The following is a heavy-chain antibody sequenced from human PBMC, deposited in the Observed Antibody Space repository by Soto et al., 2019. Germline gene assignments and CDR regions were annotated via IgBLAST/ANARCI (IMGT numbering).Heavy chain of an antibody. D-gene: IGHD3-22*01. CDR1: GFTFSRYG. Sequence: PGGSLRLSCAASGFTFSRYGMHWVRQAPGKGLEWVALMWNDGIRKVYVDSVKGRFTISRDNSKNTLDLQMNSLRAEDTAVYYCARDDDYEANAFDYWGPGTLVTVPS. J-gene: IGHJ4*02. V-gene: IGHV3-33*01. CDR2: MWNDGIRK. CDR3: ARDDDYEANAFDY.